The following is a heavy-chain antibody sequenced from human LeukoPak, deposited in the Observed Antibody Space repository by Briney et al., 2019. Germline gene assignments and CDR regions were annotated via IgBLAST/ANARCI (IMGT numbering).Heavy chain of an antibody. CDR1: GGTFSSYA. D-gene: IGHD2-2*01. CDR2: IIPIFGTA. J-gene: IGHJ5*02. Sequence: SVKVSCKASGGTFSSYAISWVRQAPGQGLECMGGIIPIFGTANYAQKFQGRVTITTDESTSTAYMELSSLRSEDTAVYYCARSFHIVVVPAASLWFDPWGQGTLVTVSS. CDR3: ARSFHIVVVPAASLWFDP. V-gene: IGHV1-69*05.